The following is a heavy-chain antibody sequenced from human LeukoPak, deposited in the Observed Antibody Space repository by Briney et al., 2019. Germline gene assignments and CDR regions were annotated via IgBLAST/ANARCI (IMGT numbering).Heavy chain of an antibody. CDR3: AREGLTLIHFDY. CDR1: GGSISSYY. D-gene: IGHD1-14*01. V-gene: IGHV4-4*07. CDR2: IYTSGST. Sequence: SETLSLTCTVSGGSISSYYWSWVRQPAGKGLEWIGRIYTSGSTNYNPSLKSRVTMSVDTSKNQFSLKLSSVTAADTAVYYCAREGLTLIHFDYWGQGTLVTVSS. J-gene: IGHJ4*02.